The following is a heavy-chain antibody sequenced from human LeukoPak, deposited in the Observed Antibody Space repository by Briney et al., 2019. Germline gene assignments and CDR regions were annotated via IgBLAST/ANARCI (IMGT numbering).Heavy chain of an antibody. V-gene: IGHV1-8*03. CDR2: MNPNSGNT. CDR3: ARDASYRGFLEWLFLGYMDV. CDR1: GYTFTSYD. J-gene: IGHJ6*03. D-gene: IGHD3-3*01. Sequence: ASVKVSCKASGYTFTSYDINWVRQATGQGLEWMGWMNPNSGNTGYAQKFQGRVTITRNTSISTAYMELSSLRAEDMAVYYCARDASYRGFLEWLFLGYMDVWGKGTTVTVSS.